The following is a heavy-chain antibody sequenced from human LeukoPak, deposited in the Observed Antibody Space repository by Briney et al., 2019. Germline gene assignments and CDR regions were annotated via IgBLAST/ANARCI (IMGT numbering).Heavy chain of an antibody. J-gene: IGHJ4*02. CDR1: GGSFSGYD. D-gene: IGHD6-6*01. CDR3: ARPGIAARRYFDS. V-gene: IGHV4-34*01. CDR2: INHSGST. Sequence: SETLSLTCAVYGGSFSGYDWSWIRQPPGKGLEWIGEINHSGSTNYNPSLKSRVTISVDTSKNQFSLKLSSVTAADTAVYYCARPGIAARRYFDSWGQGTLVTVSS.